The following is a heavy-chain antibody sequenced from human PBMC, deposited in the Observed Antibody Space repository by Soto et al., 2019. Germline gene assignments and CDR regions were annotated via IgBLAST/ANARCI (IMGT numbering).Heavy chain of an antibody. CDR2: IYYSGST. Sequence: SETLSLTCTVSGGSISSYYWSWIRQPPGKGLEWIGYIYYSGSTNYNPSLKSRVTISVDTSKNQFSLKLSSVTAADTAVYYCARDLRYYDSSGYRGSWFDPWGQGTLVTVPS. V-gene: IGHV4-59*01. D-gene: IGHD3-22*01. CDR3: ARDLRYYDSSGYRGSWFDP. CDR1: GGSISSYY. J-gene: IGHJ5*02.